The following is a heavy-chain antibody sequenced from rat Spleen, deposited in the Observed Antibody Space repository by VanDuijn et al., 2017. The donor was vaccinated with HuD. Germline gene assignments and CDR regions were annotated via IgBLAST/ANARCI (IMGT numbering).Heavy chain of an antibody. J-gene: IGHJ4*01. D-gene: IGHD4-3*01. CDR1: GLSFSNYD. CDR3: TRAFGSLYVMDV. Sequence: EVQLVESGGGLVQPGRSMKLSCAASGLSFSNYDMAWVRQAPTKGLEWVATIIYDGSSTYYRDSVKGRFTISRDNARNTLYLQMNSLRSEDTATYYCTRAFGSLYVMDVWGQGASVTVSS. CDR2: IIYDGSST. V-gene: IGHV5-29*01.